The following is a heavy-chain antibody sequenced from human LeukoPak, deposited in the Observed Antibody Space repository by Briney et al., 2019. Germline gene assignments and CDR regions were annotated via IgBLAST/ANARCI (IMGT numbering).Heavy chain of an antibody. CDR3: ARDGHCSGGSCYSD. V-gene: IGHV1-69*13. CDR2: IIPIFGTA. D-gene: IGHD2-15*01. J-gene: IGHJ4*02. CDR1: GYTFTSYA. Sequence: SVKVSCKASGYTFTSYAISWVRQAPGQGLEWMGGIIPIFGTANYAQKFQGRVTITADESTSTAYMELSSLRSEDTAVYYCARDGHCSGGSCYSDWGQGTLVTVSS.